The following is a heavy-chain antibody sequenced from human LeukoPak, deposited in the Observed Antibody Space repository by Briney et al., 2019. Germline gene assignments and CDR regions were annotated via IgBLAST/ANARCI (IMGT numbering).Heavy chain of an antibody. CDR1: GYSFTSYW. CDR3: ARHMYSSSCNEY. CDR2: IDPSDSYT. V-gene: IGHV5-10-1*01. D-gene: IGHD6-13*01. Sequence: GESLQISCKGSGYSFTSYWISWVRQMPGKGLEWMGRIDPSDSYTNYSPSFQGHVTISADKSISTAYLQWSSLKASDTAMYYCARHMYSSSCNEYWGQGTLVTVSS. J-gene: IGHJ4*02.